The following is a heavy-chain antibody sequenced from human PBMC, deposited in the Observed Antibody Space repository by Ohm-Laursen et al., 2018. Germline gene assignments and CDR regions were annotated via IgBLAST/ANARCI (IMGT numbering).Heavy chain of an antibody. Sequence: TLSLTCTVSGASISSYYWGWIRQPPGKGLEYIGYIYHSGSTNYNPSLKSRVSISLDTSKNEFALRLSSVTAADTAVYYCATRTKGGWGLDCWGQGTPVTVSS. V-gene: IGHV4-59*08. CDR3: ATRTKGGWGLDC. D-gene: IGHD1-1*01. J-gene: IGHJ4*02. CDR1: GASISSYY. CDR2: IYHSGST.